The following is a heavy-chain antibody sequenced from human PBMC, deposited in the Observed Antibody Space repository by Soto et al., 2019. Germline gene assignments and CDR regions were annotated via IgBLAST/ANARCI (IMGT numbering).Heavy chain of an antibody. D-gene: IGHD5-12*01. Sequence: PSETLSLTCAVYGGSFSGYYWSWIRQPPGKGLEWIGEINHSGSTNYNPSLKSRVTISVDTSKNQFSLKLSSVTAADTAVYYCARGVATISLSHFDYWSQGTLVTVSS. CDR3: ARGVATISLSHFDY. CDR1: GGSFSGYY. CDR2: INHSGST. J-gene: IGHJ4*02. V-gene: IGHV4-34*01.